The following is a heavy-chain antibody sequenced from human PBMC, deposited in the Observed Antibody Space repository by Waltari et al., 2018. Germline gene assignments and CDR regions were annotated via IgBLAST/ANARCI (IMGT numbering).Heavy chain of an antibody. V-gene: IGHV3-30-3*01. Sequence: QVQLVESGGGVVQPGRSLRLSCAASGFTFRSYAMHWVRQAPGKGLEWVAVISYDGSNKYYADSVKGRFTISRDNSKNTLYLQMNSLRAEDTAVYYCARGTGATGAFDIWGQGTMVTVSS. D-gene: IGHD1-26*01. CDR1: GFTFRSYA. J-gene: IGHJ3*02. CDR2: ISYDGSNK. CDR3: ARGTGATGAFDI.